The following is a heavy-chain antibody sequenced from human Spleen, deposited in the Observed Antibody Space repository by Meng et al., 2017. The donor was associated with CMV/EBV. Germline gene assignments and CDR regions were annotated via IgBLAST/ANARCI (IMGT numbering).Heavy chain of an antibody. Sequence: LTCAVSGFTFRSYGMSWVRQAPGEGLEWVSSIDGGGRTTYYADSVKGRFTISRDNSKNTLYLQMNSLRAEDTAVYYCAKDRGGWPFLFEYWGQGTLVTVSS. V-gene: IGHV3-23*01. CDR2: IDGGGRTT. CDR3: AKDRGGWPFLFEY. CDR1: GFTFRSYG. J-gene: IGHJ4*02. D-gene: IGHD6-19*01.